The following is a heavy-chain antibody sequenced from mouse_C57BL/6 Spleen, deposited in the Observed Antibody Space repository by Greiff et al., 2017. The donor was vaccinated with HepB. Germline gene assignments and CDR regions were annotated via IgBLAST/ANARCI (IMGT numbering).Heavy chain of an antibody. D-gene: IGHD2-1*01. J-gene: IGHJ4*01. Sequence: QVQLQQPGAELVKPGASVKLSCKASGYTFTSYWMQWVKQRPGQGLEWIGEIDPSDSYTNYNQKFKGKATLTVDTSSSTAYMQLSSLTSEDSAFYYCASRNYGVYAMDYWGQGTSVTVSS. CDR1: GYTFTSYW. CDR2: IDPSDSYT. CDR3: ASRNYGVYAMDY. V-gene: IGHV1-50*01.